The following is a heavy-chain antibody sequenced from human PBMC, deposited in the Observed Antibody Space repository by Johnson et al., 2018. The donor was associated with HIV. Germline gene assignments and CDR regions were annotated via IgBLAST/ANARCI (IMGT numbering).Heavy chain of an antibody. D-gene: IGHD5-24*01. V-gene: IGHV3-11*04. CDR1: GFTFSDYY. Sequence: VQLVESGGGLVQPGGSLRLSCAASGFTFSDYYMSWIRQAPGKGLGWVSYISSSGSTIYYADSVQGRFTISRDNAKNSLYLQMNSLRAEDTAVYYCASDLEMATIGAFDIWGQGTMVTVSS. CDR2: ISSSGSTI. CDR3: ASDLEMATIGAFDI. J-gene: IGHJ3*02.